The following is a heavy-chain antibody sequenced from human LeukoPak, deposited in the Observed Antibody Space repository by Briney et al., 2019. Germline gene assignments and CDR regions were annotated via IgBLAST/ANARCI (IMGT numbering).Heavy chain of an antibody. CDR1: XXXXSSNY. V-gene: IGHV3-53*01. D-gene: IGHD3-16*02. J-gene: IGHJ3*02. CDR3: ARASFSRYIWGSYRLGDHDAFDI. CDR2: IYSGGST. Sequence: PGGSLXXXXXXXXXXXSSNYMSWVRQAPGKGLEWVSVIYSGGSTYYADSVKGRFTISRDNSKNTLYLQMNSLRAEDTAVYYCARASFSRYIWGSYRLGDHDAFDIWGQGTMVTVSS.